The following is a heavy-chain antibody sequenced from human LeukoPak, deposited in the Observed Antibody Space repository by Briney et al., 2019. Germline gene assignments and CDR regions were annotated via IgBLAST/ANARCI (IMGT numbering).Heavy chain of an antibody. CDR1: GYTFTGYY. CDR2: INPNSGGT. Sequence: ASVKVSCKASGYTFTGYYMHWVRQAPGQGLEWMGWINPNSGGTNYAQKFQGRVTMTRDTSISTAYMELSSLRSEDTAVYYCAEGISSSSTKRYYYYMDVWGKGTTVTVSS. D-gene: IGHD6-6*01. CDR3: AEGISSSSTKRYYYYMDV. J-gene: IGHJ6*03. V-gene: IGHV1-2*02.